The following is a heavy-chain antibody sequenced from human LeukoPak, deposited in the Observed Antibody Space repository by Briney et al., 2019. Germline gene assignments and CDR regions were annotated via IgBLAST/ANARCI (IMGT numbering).Heavy chain of an antibody. CDR3: AKDPLYAFDV. Sequence: GGSLRLSCAASGFTFSSYGMHWVRQAPGKGLEWVAVIWYDGSNRCYADSVKGRFTISRDNSKNTLYLEMNNLRTEDTAVYYCAKDPLYAFDVWGQGTMVTVSS. CDR2: IWYDGSNR. J-gene: IGHJ3*01. CDR1: GFTFSSYG. V-gene: IGHV3-33*06.